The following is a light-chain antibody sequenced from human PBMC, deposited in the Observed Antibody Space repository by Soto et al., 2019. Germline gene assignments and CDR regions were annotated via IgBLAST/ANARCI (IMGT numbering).Light chain of an antibody. J-gene: IGKJ1*01. Sequence: IVMTQTPLSLSATPGQPASISCKSSQRLLQSDGNTYLYWDLQKPGQTPQLLIYAVSNRFSGVPSRFSGSGSGTDFTLTISRVEAEDVGVYYCMQSIRLPRTFGQGTKVEIK. CDR2: AVS. CDR3: MQSIRLPRT. V-gene: IGKV2D-29*01. CDR1: QRLLQSDGNTY.